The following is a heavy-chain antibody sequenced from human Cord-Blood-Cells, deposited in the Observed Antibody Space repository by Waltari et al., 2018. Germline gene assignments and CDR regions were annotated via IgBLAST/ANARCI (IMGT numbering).Heavy chain of an antibody. CDR2: ITHSGRS. V-gene: IGHV4-34*01. Sequence: QVQLQQWGAGLLKPSETLSLTCAVYGGSFSGYYWSWSRQPPGTGLEGIGEITHSGRSTYNPALKSRVTRAVDTAKNQFSVKLSSGTAADTAVDYCAVQWELNWFDPWGQGTLVTVSS. D-gene: IGHD1-26*01. CDR3: AVQWELNWFDP. CDR1: GGSFSGYY. J-gene: IGHJ5*02.